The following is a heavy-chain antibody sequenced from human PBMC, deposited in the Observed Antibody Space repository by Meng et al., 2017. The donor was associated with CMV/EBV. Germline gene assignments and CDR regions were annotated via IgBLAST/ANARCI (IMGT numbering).Heavy chain of an antibody. CDR1: GYTFTGYY. D-gene: IGHD6-13*01. CDR3: AKEGAAAGLINYYYGMDV. Sequence: ASVKVSCKASGYTFTGYYMHWVRQAPGQGLEWMGWINPNSGGTNYAQKFQGRVTMTRDTSISTAYMELSRLRSDDTAVYYCAKEGAAAGLINYYYGMDVWGQGTTVTVSS. V-gene: IGHV1-2*02. CDR2: INPNSGGT. J-gene: IGHJ6*02.